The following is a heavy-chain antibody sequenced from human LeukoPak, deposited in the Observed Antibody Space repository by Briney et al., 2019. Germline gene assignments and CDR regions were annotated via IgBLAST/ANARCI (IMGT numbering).Heavy chain of an antibody. V-gene: IGHV1-2*02. J-gene: IGHJ4*02. CDR3: ASCGRPTLYYFDY. D-gene: IGHD1-26*01. Sequence: ASVNASCKASGYTFTGYYIHWVRQAPGQGLGWMGWINPNSGGTNYAQKFQGRVTMTRDTSISTAYMELSRLRSDDTAVYYCASCGRPTLYYFDYWGQGTLVTVSS. CDR1: GYTFTGYY. CDR2: INPNSGGT.